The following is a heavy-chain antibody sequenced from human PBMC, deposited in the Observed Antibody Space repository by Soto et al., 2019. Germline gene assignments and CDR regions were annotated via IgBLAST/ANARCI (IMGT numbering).Heavy chain of an antibody. CDR2: IYYSGST. CDR3: ARLLSYTGTWYSFDS. J-gene: IGHJ4*02. Sequence: QVQLQESGPRLVKPSETLSLTCTVSGGSINSYFWSWIRQPPGKGLEWIGYIYYSGSTSYNPSLKSRVTISVDTSKNQFSLRLNSVTAADTAVYYCARLLSYTGTWYSFDSWGQGTLVTVSS. D-gene: IGHD6-13*01. CDR1: GGSINSYF. V-gene: IGHV4-59*08.